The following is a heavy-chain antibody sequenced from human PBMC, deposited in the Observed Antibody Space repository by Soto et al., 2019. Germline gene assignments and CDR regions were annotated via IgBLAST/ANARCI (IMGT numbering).Heavy chain of an antibody. CDR3: TTYDYIWGNSRIRWAY. J-gene: IGHJ4*02. V-gene: IGHV3-15*01. D-gene: IGHD3-16*02. CDR2: IKSETDGGTT. CDR1: GFPFSYAW. Sequence: EVQLVESGGGLVKPGGSLRLSCAASGFPFSYAWMSWVRQAPGEGLEWVARIKSETDGGTTDYAAPVEGRFTISRHDSKNTLDLQMNNLKTEDTAVYYFTTYDYIWGNSRIRWAYWGQGTLVTVSS.